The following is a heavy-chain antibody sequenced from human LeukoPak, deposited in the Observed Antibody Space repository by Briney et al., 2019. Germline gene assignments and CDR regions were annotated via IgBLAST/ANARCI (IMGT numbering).Heavy chain of an antibody. CDR1: GDSISSDDYS. D-gene: IGHD2-8*01. CDR2: IYYSGST. CDR3: AREVLMFYYFDY. Sequence: MTSQTLSLTCTVSGDSISSDDYSWSWIRQPPGKGLEWIGYIYYSGSTYYNPSLKSRVTISVDTSKNQFSLKLSSVTAADTAVYYCAREVLMFYYFDYWGQGTLVTVSS. J-gene: IGHJ4*02. V-gene: IGHV4-30-4*07.